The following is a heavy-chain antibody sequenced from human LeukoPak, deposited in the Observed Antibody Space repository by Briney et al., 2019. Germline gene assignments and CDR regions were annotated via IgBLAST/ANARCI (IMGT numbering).Heavy chain of an antibody. CDR2: IIPIFGTA. Sequence: SVKVSCKASGYTFTSYGISWVRQAPGQGLEWMGGIIPIFGTANYAQKFQGRVTITADESTSTAYMELSSLRSEDTAVYYCARGRDPLLWFGELLRFDYWGQGTLVTVSS. CDR3: ARGRDPLLWFGELLRFDY. V-gene: IGHV1-69*13. D-gene: IGHD3-10*01. J-gene: IGHJ4*02. CDR1: GYTFTSYG.